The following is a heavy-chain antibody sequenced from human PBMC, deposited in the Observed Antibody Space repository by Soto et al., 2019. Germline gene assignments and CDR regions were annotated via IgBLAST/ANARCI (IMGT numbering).Heavy chain of an antibody. CDR2: IYYSGST. D-gene: IGHD1-26*01. CDR1: GGSISSGDYY. V-gene: IGHV4-61*08. Sequence: SETLSLTCTVSGGSISSGDYYWSWIRQPPGKGLEWIGYIYYSGSTNYNPSLKSRVAISVDTSKNQFSLKLSSVTAADTAVYYCARHRMGQAAFDPWGQGTLVTVSS. J-gene: IGHJ5*02. CDR3: ARHRMGQAAFDP.